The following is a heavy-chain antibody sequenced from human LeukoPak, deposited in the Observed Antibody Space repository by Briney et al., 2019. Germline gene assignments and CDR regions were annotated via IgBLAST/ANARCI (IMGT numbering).Heavy chain of an antibody. CDR2: INPDDKSA. Sequence: GGSLRLSCAASGFTFSKYWLHWLRQAPGKGLVWVSRINPDDKSASYADSVKGRFTIARDDARKTLYLQMNSLRAEDTAVYYCLTIVETTFDAFDIWAQGTMVTVSS. J-gene: IGHJ3*02. CDR1: GFTFSKYW. D-gene: IGHD2/OR15-2a*01. CDR3: LTIVETTFDAFDI. V-gene: IGHV3-74*01.